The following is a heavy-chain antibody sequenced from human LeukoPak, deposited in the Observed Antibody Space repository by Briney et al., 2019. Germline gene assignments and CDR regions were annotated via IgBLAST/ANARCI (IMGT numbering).Heavy chain of an antibody. CDR1: GYSFASFG. Sequence: ASVKVSCKASGYSFASFGINWVRQAPGQGLEWMGWISAYNGDTNYAQNLQGRVTMTTDTSTSTAYMDLRSLRSDDTAVYYCARGGYYGSGSFTEYWGQGTLVTVSS. D-gene: IGHD3-10*01. J-gene: IGHJ4*02. CDR2: ISAYNGDT. CDR3: ARGGYYGSGSFTEY. V-gene: IGHV1-18*01.